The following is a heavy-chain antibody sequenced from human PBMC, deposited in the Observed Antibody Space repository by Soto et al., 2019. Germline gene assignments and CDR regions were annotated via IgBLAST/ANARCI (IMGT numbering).Heavy chain of an antibody. J-gene: IGHJ6*02. Sequence: GGSLRLSCAASGFTVSTYYISWVRQAPGKGLEWVSVIYSGGSTYYADSVRGRFTISRDNSKNTLHLQMNSLRAEDTAVYFCARTSNNRGHNYFYYGLDVWGQGTKVTVSS. CDR1: GFTVSTYY. CDR2: IYSGGST. CDR3: ARTSNNRGHNYFYYGLDV. V-gene: IGHV3-53*01. D-gene: IGHD4-4*01.